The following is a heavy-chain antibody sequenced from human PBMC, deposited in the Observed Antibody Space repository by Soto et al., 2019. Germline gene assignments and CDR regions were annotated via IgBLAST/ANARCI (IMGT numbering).Heavy chain of an antibody. CDR3: VRGQEVGAHFFDS. CDR2: IGTVGDT. D-gene: IGHD2-15*01. CDR1: GFTFSSFD. V-gene: IGHV3-13*01. J-gene: IGHJ4*02. Sequence: VGSLRLSCAASGFTFSSFDMHWVRQPIGKGLEWVSTIGTVGDTYYPVSVKGRFTISRENAKNSLSLQMNSLRAGDTAVYYCVRGQEVGAHFFDSWGQGTLVTVSS.